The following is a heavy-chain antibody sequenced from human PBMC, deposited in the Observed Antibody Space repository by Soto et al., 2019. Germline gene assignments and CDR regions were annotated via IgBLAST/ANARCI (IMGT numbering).Heavy chain of an antibody. CDR3: ARDPTLGYCSSTSCYAHYYFDY. CDR1: GFTFSSYS. Sequence: GGSLRLSCAASGFTFSSYSMNWVRQAPGKGLEWVSSISSSSSYIYYADSVKGRFTISRDNAKNSLYLQMNSLRAEDTAVYYCARDPTLGYCSSTSCYAHYYFDYWGQGTLVTVSS. D-gene: IGHD2-2*03. CDR2: ISSSSSYI. J-gene: IGHJ4*02. V-gene: IGHV3-21*01.